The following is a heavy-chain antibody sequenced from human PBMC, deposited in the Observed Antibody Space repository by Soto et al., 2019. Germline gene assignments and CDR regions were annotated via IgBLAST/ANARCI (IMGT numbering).Heavy chain of an antibody. J-gene: IGHJ4*01. CDR1: GGSISGYY. V-gene: IGHV4-59*08. D-gene: IGHD3-16*01. CDR3: GRISSHCDYAY. CDR2: IYSGNT. Sequence: QVQLQESGPGVVKPSETLSLTCTISGGSISGYYWTWIRQSPGKGLEYIGYIYSGNTNYNPPRNSRVTISVDTSQYHYSLKPSSVNAADTDVYYCGRISSHCDYAYWCHGALVTVSS.